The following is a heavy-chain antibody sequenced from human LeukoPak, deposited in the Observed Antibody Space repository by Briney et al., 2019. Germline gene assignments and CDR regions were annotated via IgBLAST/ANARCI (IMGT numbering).Heavy chain of an antibody. V-gene: IGHV2-70*11. CDR1: GFSLSTSGMS. D-gene: IGHD6-19*01. CDR2: IDWDDDK. J-gene: IGHJ4*02. CDR3: VRIAVAGKSYFDF. Sequence: SGPALVKPTQTLTLTCTFSGFSLSTSGMSVSWIRQPPGKALEWLARIDWDDDKYYSTSLKTRLTISKDTSKNQVVLTMTNMDPVDTATYYCVRIAVAGKSYFDFWGQGTLVTVSS.